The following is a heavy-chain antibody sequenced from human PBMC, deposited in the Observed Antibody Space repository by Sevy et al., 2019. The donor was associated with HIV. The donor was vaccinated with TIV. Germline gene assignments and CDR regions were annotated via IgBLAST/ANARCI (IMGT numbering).Heavy chain of an antibody. Sequence: GGSLRLSCAASGFTFSSYSMNWVRQAPGKGLEWVSYISSSSSIIYYEDSVKGRFTISRDNAKNSLYLQMNSLRDEDTAVYYCARDRSIAAAAKKWFDPWGQGTLVTVSS. CDR1: GFTFSSYS. D-gene: IGHD6-13*01. V-gene: IGHV3-48*02. J-gene: IGHJ5*02. CDR3: ARDRSIAAAAKKWFDP. CDR2: ISSSSSII.